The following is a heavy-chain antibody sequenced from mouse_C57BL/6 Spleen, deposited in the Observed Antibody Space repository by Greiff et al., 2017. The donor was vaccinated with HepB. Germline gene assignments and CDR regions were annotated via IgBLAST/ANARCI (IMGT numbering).Heavy chain of an antibody. V-gene: IGHV5-4*01. CDR2: ISDGGSYT. CDR1: GFTFSSYA. Sequence: EVQLVESGGGLVKPGGSLKLSCAASGFTFSSYAMSWVRQTPEKRLEWVATISDGGSYTYYPDNVKGRFTISRDNAKNNLYLQMSHLKSEDTAMYYCARDPYYGSSLVYFDYWGQVTTLTVSS. J-gene: IGHJ2*01. D-gene: IGHD1-1*01. CDR3: ARDPYYGSSLVYFDY.